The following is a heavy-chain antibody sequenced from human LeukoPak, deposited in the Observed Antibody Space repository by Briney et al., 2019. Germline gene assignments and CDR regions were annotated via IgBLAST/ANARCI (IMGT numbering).Heavy chain of an antibody. J-gene: IGHJ5*02. D-gene: IGHD1-26*01. V-gene: IGHV3-66*01. CDR1: GFSVSNNY. Sequence: GGSLRLSCAASGFSVSNNYMTWVRQAPGKGLAWVSVIYSGGQTYYADSVKGRFTISRDNSMNTLYLQMSSLRADDTAVYYCARERVGAAWGQGTLVTVSS. CDR3: ARERVGAA. CDR2: IYSGGQT.